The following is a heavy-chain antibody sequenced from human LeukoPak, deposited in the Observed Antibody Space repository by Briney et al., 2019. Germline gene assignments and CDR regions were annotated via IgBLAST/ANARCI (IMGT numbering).Heavy chain of an antibody. Sequence: PGGSLRLSCAAPGFTFSDYYMSWIRQAPGKGLEWVSYISSSGSTIYYADSVKGRFTISRDNAKNSLYLQMNSLRAEDTAVYYCARGGTYYDFWSGYGDYFDYWGQGTLVTVSS. V-gene: IGHV3-11*04. D-gene: IGHD3-3*01. CDR3: ARGGTYYDFWSGYGDYFDY. CDR1: GFTFSDYY. J-gene: IGHJ4*02. CDR2: ISSSGSTI.